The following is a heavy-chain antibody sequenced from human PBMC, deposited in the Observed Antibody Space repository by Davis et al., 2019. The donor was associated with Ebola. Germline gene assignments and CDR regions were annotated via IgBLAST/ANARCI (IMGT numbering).Heavy chain of an antibody. CDR1: GFTFSSYA. V-gene: IGHV3-23*01. J-gene: IGHJ4*02. Sequence: PGGSLRLSCAASGFTFSSYAMSWVRQAPGKGLEWFSAISCSGGSTYYADSVKGRFTISRDNSKNTLYLQMNSLRAEDTAVYYCVGGLDHYSGSYTARWDFDYWGQGTLVTVSS. CDR3: VGGLDHYSGSYTARWDFDY. CDR2: ISCSGGST. D-gene: IGHD1-26*01.